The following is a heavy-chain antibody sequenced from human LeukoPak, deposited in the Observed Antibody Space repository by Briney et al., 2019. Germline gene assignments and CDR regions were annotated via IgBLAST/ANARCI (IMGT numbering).Heavy chain of an antibody. CDR1: GGSFSRYY. Sequence: SETLSLTCAVYGGSFSRYYWSWIRQPPGKGLEWIGEINHSGSTNYNPSLKSRVTISVDTSKNQFSLKLSSVTAADTAVYYCAGPDSSEIDYWGQGTLVTVSS. CDR3: AGPDSSEIDY. V-gene: IGHV4-34*01. J-gene: IGHJ4*02. CDR2: INHSGST.